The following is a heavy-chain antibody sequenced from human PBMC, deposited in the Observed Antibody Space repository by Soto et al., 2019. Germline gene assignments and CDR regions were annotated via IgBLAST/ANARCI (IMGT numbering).Heavy chain of an antibody. D-gene: IGHD1-7*01. V-gene: IGHV1-18*01. CDR2: ISAYNGNT. CDR1: GYTFTSYG. Sequence: ASVKVSCKASGYTFTSYGISWVRQAPGRGLEWMGWISAYNGNTNYAQKLQGRVTMTTDTSTSTAYMELRSLRSDDTAVYYCARDPGLTGTTSASGGYYYYYMDVWGKGTTVTVSS. J-gene: IGHJ6*03. CDR3: ARDPGLTGTTSASGGYYYYYMDV.